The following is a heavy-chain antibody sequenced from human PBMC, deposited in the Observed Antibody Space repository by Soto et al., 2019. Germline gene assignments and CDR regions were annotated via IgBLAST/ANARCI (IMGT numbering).Heavy chain of an antibody. Sequence: SETLSLTCTVSGGSISSSSYYWGWIRQPPGKGLEWIGSIYYSGSTYYNPSLKSRVTISVDTSKNQFSLKLSSVTAADTAVYYCARLGMVRGVIHYYYYMDVWGKGTTVTVS. J-gene: IGHJ6*03. V-gene: IGHV4-39*01. CDR3: ARLGMVRGVIHYYYYMDV. CDR1: GGSISSSSYY. CDR2: IYYSGST. D-gene: IGHD3-10*01.